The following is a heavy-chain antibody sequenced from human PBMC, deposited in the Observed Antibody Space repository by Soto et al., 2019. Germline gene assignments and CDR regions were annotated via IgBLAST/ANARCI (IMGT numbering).Heavy chain of an antibody. CDR3: AKDGTAVLREFDY. D-gene: IGHD1-1*01. Sequence: QVQLVESGGGVVQPGRSLRLSCAASGFTFSSYGMHWVRQAPGKGLECVAGFSYDGSSKYYADSVKGRFTMSRDNSKNTLYLQMNSLRAEVTAVYYCAKDGTAVLREFDYWGQGTLVTVSS. CDR1: GFTFSSYG. V-gene: IGHV3-30*18. CDR2: FSYDGSSK. J-gene: IGHJ4*02.